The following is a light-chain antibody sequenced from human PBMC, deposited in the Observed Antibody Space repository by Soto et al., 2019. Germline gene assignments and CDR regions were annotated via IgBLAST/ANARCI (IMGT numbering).Light chain of an antibody. CDR2: SAS. CDR3: QQYDRSPPT. V-gene: IGKV3-20*01. CDR1: QSVRTIY. J-gene: IGKJ1*01. Sequence: EIVLTQSPGTLSLSPGERAALSCRASQSVRTIYLAWYQQKHGQAPRLLMHSASRRATGIPDRFGGSGSGTDFTLTISRLEPEDFAVYYCQQYDRSPPTFGQGTKVHIK.